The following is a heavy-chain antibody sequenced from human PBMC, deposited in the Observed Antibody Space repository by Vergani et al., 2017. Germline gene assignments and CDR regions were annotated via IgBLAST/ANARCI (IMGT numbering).Heavy chain of an antibody. Sequence: QVQLVQSGSEVRKPGASVKVSCQVSGYSLTELTIHWVRQAPGKGLEWMGGFDPEHGEVTFAHHIQGRVTMTEDRYTDTAYMELSSLRPEDTALYYCAIVTDYDDSSGYYLEYWGQGTLVTVSS. D-gene: IGHD3-22*01. J-gene: IGHJ4*02. CDR2: FDPEHGEV. V-gene: IGHV1-24*01. CDR1: GYSLTELT. CDR3: AIVTDYDDSSGYYLEY.